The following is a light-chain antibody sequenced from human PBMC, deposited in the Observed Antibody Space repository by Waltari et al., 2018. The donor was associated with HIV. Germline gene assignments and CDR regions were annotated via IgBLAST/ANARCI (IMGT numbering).Light chain of an antibody. CDR2: DVN. CDR1: STYVDTF. Sequence: QSALTQPHSVSGSPGQSLTIPCTGTSTYVDTFVSWYQQHPGKAPTVIIYDVNKRPSVVPDRFSVSKSGNTAFLTIAGLQAEDEAEYHCCSHAGNFIFAFGTGTKVSVL. CDR3: CSHAGNFIFA. J-gene: IGLJ1*01. V-gene: IGLV2-11*01.